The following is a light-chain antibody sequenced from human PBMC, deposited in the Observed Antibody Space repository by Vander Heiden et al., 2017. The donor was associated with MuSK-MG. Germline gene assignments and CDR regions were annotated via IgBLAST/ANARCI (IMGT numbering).Light chain of an antibody. CDR3: QSHDSSLRGPV. CDR1: TSDIGAGYD. Sequence: QSVLTQPPSVSGAPGQRVTISCTGSTSDIGAGYDVHWYQQMPGTAPKLLIYHNSNRPSGVPDRFSGSKSGTSASLAITGLQAEDEADYYCQSHDSSLRGPVFGAGTKVTVL. CDR2: HNS. J-gene: IGLJ1*01. V-gene: IGLV1-40*01.